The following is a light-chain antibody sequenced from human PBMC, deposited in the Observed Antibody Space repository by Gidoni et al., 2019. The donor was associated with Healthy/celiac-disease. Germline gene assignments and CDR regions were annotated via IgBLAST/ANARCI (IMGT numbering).Light chain of an antibody. CDR2: DAS. J-gene: IGKJ1*01. Sequence: DILMTPSPSSLSASVGDRVTITCQASQDISNYLNWYQQKPGKAPKLLIYDASNLETGVPSRFSGSGSGTDFTFTISSLQPEDIATYYCQQYDNLPWTFGQGTKVEIK. V-gene: IGKV1-33*01. CDR1: QDISNY. CDR3: QQYDNLPWT.